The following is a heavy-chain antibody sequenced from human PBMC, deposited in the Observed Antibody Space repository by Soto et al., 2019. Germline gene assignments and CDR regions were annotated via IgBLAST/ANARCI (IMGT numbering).Heavy chain of an antibody. V-gene: IGHV4-39*01. CDR1: GGSVSSSSYS. J-gene: IGHJ6*02. CDR2: IYSSENT. Sequence: SETLALTCPVSGGSVSSSSYSWGWIRQSPGKGLEWIGTIYSSENTYYNPSLMGRVTVSVDTSKNEFSLKLSSVTAADTALYYCARKYLPYYGSGSPYGLDVWGQGTTVTVS. CDR3: ARKYLPYYGSGSPYGLDV. D-gene: IGHD3-10*01.